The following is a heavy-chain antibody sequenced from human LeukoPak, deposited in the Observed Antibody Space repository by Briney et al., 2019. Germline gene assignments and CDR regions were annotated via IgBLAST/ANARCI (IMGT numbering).Heavy chain of an antibody. J-gene: IGHJ3*02. CDR1: GGSISSYY. V-gene: IGHV4-59*01. CDR2: MYYSGST. D-gene: IGHD3-16*01. Sequence: SETLSLTCTVSGGSISSYYWSWIRQPPGKGLEWIGYMYYSGSTNYNPSLKSRVTISVDTSKNQFSLKLSSVTAADTAVYYCARVTFLGGAFDIWGQGTMVTVSS. CDR3: ARVTFLGGAFDI.